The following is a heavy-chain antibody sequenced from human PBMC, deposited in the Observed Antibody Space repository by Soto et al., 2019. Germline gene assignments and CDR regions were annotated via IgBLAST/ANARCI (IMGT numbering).Heavy chain of an antibody. Sequence: QVQLQQWGAGLLKPSETLSLTCAVYGGFVTSGSYYWSWIRQPPGKGLEWIGEMSHSGGTHFNPSLKSRVTISVDTSKNQFTLKISSVTAADTALYDGARGERGTATTVVDDFDIWGPGTMVTVSS. D-gene: IGHD1-1*01. V-gene: IGHV4-34*01. CDR2: MSHSGGT. CDR3: ARGERGTATTVVDDFDI. CDR1: GGFVTSGSYY. J-gene: IGHJ3*02.